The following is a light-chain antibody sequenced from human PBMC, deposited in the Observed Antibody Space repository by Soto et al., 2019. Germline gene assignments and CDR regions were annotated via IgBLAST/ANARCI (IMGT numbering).Light chain of an antibody. Sequence: QSVLTQPASVSGSPGQSITISCTGTSSDVGGYNYVSWYQQQSGKAPKLMIHEVSNRPSGVSSRFSGSKSGNTASLTISGLQAEDEADYYCSSYTNINTRACVFGTGTKVTVL. CDR1: SSDVGGYNY. CDR2: EVS. CDR3: SSYTNINTRACV. V-gene: IGLV2-14*01. J-gene: IGLJ1*01.